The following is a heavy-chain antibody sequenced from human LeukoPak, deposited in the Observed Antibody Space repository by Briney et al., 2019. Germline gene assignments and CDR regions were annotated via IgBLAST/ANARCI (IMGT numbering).Heavy chain of an antibody. CDR3: SNSYDGKIVPFDN. D-gene: IGHD4-23*01. CDR1: GASITNSY. CDR2: IYSIGNT. V-gene: IGHV4-4*09. Sequence: PSETLSLTCTVSGASITNSYWNWVRQPPGKGLGWIGYIYSIGNTNYNPSLKSRVTNPLDVYKNQFSLKLTSVTAADTAVYYCSNSYDGKIVPFDNWGQGALVAVSS. J-gene: IGHJ4*02.